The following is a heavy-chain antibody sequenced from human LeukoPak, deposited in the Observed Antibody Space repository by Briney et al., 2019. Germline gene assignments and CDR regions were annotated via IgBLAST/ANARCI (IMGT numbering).Heavy chain of an antibody. CDR1: GFTFSSYW. J-gene: IGHJ6*03. Sequence: GGSLRLSCAASGFTFSSYWMHWVRQAPGKGLVWVSRINSDGSSTSYADSVKGRFTISRDNAKNTLYLQMNSLRAEDTAVYYCARDTSDYYYYYYMDVWGKGTTVTVSS. V-gene: IGHV3-74*01. CDR2: INSDGSST. CDR3: ARDTSDYYYYYYMDV.